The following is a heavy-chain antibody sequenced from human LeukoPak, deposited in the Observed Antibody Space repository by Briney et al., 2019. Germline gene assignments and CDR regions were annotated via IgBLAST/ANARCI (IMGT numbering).Heavy chain of an antibody. CDR1: GFTFSSYW. J-gene: IGHJ6*03. Sequence: GGSLRLSCAASGFTFSSYWMHWVRQAPGKGLVWVSRINSDGSSTSYADSVKGRFTISRDNAKNTLYLQMNSLRAEDTAVYYCARDTSDYYYYYYMDVWGKGTTVTVSS. V-gene: IGHV3-74*01. CDR2: INSDGSST. CDR3: ARDTSDYYYYYYMDV.